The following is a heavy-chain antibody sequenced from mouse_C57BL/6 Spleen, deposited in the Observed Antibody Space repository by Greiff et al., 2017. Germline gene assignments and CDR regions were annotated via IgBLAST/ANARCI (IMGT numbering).Heavy chain of an antibody. CDR2: ISSGSSTI. Sequence: EVNVVESGGGLVKPGGSLKLSCAASGFTFSDYGMHWVRQAPEKGLEWVAYISSGSSTIYYADTVKGRFTISRDNAKNTLFLQMTSLRSEDTAMYYCASDSSGYFDYWGQGTTLTVSS. V-gene: IGHV5-17*01. CDR1: GFTFSDYG. CDR3: ASDSSGYFDY. J-gene: IGHJ2*01. D-gene: IGHD3-2*02.